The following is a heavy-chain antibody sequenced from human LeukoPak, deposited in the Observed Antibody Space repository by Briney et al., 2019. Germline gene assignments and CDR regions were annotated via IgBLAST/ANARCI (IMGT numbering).Heavy chain of an antibody. J-gene: IGHJ4*02. CDR3: TRESTLAPADY. D-gene: IGHD2-2*01. V-gene: IGHV3-21*01. CDR2: IGTIMGHI. Sequence: GGTLRLSCAASGFSFSNYGMSWVRQAPGKGLEWVSSIGTIMGHIYYADSVKGRFTISRDNAKNSLYLQMNSLRAEDTAVYYCTRESTLAPADYWGQGTLVTVSS. CDR1: GFSFSNYG.